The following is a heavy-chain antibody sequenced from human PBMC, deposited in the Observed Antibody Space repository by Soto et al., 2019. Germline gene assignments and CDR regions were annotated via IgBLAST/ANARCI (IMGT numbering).Heavy chain of an antibody. D-gene: IGHD6-13*01. V-gene: IGHV3-33*01. Sequence: QAQLVESGGGVVQPGRSLRLSCAASGFTFSSYGMRWVRQALGKGLEWVAIIWYDGSNKYYADSVKGRFTISRDSSKNTLYLQMNSLRAEDTAVYYCARVGSSWSFDYWGQGTLVTVSS. CDR2: IWYDGSNK. J-gene: IGHJ4*02. CDR3: ARVGSSWSFDY. CDR1: GFTFSSYG.